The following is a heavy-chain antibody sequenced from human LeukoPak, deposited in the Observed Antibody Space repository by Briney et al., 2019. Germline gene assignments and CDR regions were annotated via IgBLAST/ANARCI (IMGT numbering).Heavy chain of an antibody. V-gene: IGHV3-48*04. CDR1: GFTFSSYS. D-gene: IGHD5-12*01. CDR2: ISSSISTI. Sequence: GGSLRLSCAASGFTFSSYSMNWVRQAPGKGLEWVSYISSSISTIYYADSVKGRFTISRDNAKNSLYLQMNSLRAEDTAVYYCAREGYIVERVYYYYYMDVWGKGTTVTVSS. CDR3: AREGYIVERVYYYYYMDV. J-gene: IGHJ6*03.